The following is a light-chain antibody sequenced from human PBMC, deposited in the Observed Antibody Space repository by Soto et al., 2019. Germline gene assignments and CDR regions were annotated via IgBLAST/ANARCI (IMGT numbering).Light chain of an antibody. CDR1: SSDVGGYNY. CDR2: EVS. Sequence: QSALTQPASVSGSPGQSITISCTGTSSDVGGYNYVSWFQHHPGKAPKLIIYEVSYRPSGVSARFSGSKSGDTASLTISGRQAEDEADYYCSSFTTTITRYAFGTGTKVTVL. J-gene: IGLJ1*01. V-gene: IGLV2-14*01. CDR3: SSFTTTITRYA.